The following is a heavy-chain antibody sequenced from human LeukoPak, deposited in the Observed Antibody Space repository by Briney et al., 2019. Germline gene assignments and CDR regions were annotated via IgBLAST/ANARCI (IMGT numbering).Heavy chain of an antibody. CDR3: TKDRIGSGSYPFDY. CDR2: IYSGGST. J-gene: IGHJ4*02. Sequence: GGSLRLSCAASGFTVSSNYMSWVRQAPGKGLEWVSVIYSGGSTYYAGSVKGRFTISRDNSKNTLYLQMRNLRAEDTAFYYCTKDRIGSGSYPFDYWGQGTLVTVSS. V-gene: IGHV3-53*01. CDR1: GFTVSSNY. D-gene: IGHD3-10*01.